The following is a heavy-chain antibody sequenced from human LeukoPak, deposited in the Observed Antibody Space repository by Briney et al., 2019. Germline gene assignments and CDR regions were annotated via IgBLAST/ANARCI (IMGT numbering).Heavy chain of an antibody. Sequence: PSETLSLTCTVSGGSINNYYWSWIRQPAGKGLEWIGRTYTRGSTNYNPSLKRRVTMSVDASKNQFSLKLSSVTAADTAVYYCARGRYCSADICSGGDAFDIWGQGTMVSVSS. D-gene: IGHD2-15*01. V-gene: IGHV4-4*07. CDR2: TYTRGST. CDR1: GGSINNYY. CDR3: ARGRYCSADICSGGDAFDI. J-gene: IGHJ3*02.